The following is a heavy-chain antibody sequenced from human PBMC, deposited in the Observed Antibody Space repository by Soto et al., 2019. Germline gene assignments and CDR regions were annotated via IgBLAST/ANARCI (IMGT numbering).Heavy chain of an antibody. V-gene: IGHV4-31*03. D-gene: IGHD6-13*01. CDR2: IYYSGST. CDR3: ATSRDIVAADY. CDR1: GGSISSGGYY. J-gene: IGHJ4*02. Sequence: TSETLSLTCTVSGGSISSGGYYWSWIRQHPGKGLEWIGYIYYSGSTYYNPSLKSRITISVDTSKNQFSLKLSSVTAADTAVYYCATSRDIVAADYWGQGTLVTVSS.